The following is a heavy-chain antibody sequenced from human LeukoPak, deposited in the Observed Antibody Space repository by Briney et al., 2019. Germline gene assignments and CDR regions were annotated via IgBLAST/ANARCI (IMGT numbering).Heavy chain of an antibody. D-gene: IGHD6-6*01. V-gene: IGHV4-59*13. CDR1: GGSISSYY. CDR2: IYYSGST. CDR3: AKQEAEYFDY. Sequence: VKPSETLSLTCTVSGGSISSYYWSWIRQPPGKGLEWIGYIYYSGSTNYNPSLKSRVTISVDTSKNQFSLKLSSVTAADTAVYYCAKQEAEYFDYWGQGTLVTVSS. J-gene: IGHJ4*02.